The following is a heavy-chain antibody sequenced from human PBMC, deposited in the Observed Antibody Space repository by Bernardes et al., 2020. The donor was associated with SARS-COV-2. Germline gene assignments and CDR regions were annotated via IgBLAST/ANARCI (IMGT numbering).Heavy chain of an antibody. D-gene: IGHD3-10*01. CDR2: ISGSGGST. V-gene: IGHV3-23*01. CDR3: AKAAWFGELLSPFDD. J-gene: IGHJ4*02. Sequence: GGSLRLSCAASGFTFSSYAMNWVRQAPGKGLEWVSAISGSGGSTYYADSVRGRFTISRDNSKNTLYLQMNSQRAEDTAVYYCAKAAWFGELLSPFDDWGQGTLVTVSS. CDR1: GFTFSSYA.